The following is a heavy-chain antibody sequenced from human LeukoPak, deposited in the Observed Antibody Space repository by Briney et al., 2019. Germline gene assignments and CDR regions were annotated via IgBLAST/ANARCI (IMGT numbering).Heavy chain of an antibody. CDR1: GFTFSSYE. Sequence: GGSLRLSCAASGFTFSSYEMNWVRQAPGKGLEWVSYISSSGSTIYYADSVKGRFTISRDNAKNSRYLQMNSLRAEDTAVYYCASSRRGDKYYFDYWGQGTLVTVSS. V-gene: IGHV3-48*03. CDR2: ISSSGSTI. CDR3: ASSRRGDKYYFDY. J-gene: IGHJ4*02. D-gene: IGHD3-16*01.